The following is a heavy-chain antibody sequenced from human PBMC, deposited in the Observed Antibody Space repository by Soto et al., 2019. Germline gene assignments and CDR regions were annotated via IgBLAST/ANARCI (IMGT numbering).Heavy chain of an antibody. CDR1: GGSISSYY. J-gene: IGHJ5*02. V-gene: IGHV4-59*01. CDR2: IYYSGST. Sequence: SETLSLTCTVSGGSISSYYWSWIRQPPGKGLEWIGYIYYSGSTNYNPSLKSRVTISVDTSKNQFSLKLSSVTAADTAVYYCAREGSNWGSGWFDPWGQGTLVTVSS. D-gene: IGHD6-13*01. CDR3: AREGSNWGSGWFDP.